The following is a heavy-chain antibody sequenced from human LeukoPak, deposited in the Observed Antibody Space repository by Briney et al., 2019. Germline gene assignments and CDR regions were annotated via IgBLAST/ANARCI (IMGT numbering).Heavy chain of an antibody. Sequence: SQTLSLTCAISGDSFSSNSAAWDWIRQSPSRGLEWLGRTYYRSKWYNEYSVSVKSRITINPDTSKNQFSLQLNSVTAADTAVYYCARTTEDCSSTSCYQYWFDPWGQGTLVTVSS. D-gene: IGHD2-2*01. CDR2: TYYRSKWYN. CDR1: GDSFSSNSAA. V-gene: IGHV6-1*01. J-gene: IGHJ5*02. CDR3: ARTTEDCSSTSCYQYWFDP.